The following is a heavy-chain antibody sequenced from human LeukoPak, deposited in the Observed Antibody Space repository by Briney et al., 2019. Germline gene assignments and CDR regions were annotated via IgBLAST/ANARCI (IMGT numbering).Heavy chain of an antibody. V-gene: IGHV5-51*01. CDR1: GYSFTSYW. CDR2: IYPGDSDT. J-gene: IGHJ4*02. D-gene: IGHD2-2*01. CDR3: ARRYCSSTSCYEYFDY. Sequence: GESLKISCKGSGYSFTSYWIGWVRQMPGKGLQWMGIIYPGDSDTRYSPSFQGQVTISADKSISTAYLQWSSLKASDTAMYYCARRYCSSTSCYEYFDYWGQGTLVTVSS.